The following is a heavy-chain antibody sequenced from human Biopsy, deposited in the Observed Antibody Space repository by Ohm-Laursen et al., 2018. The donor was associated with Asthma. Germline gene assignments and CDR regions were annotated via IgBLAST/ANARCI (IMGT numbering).Heavy chain of an antibody. D-gene: IGHD4-17*01. J-gene: IGHJ6*02. CDR2: ISYDGSNK. CDR1: GFTFSSYG. V-gene: IGHV3-30*03. CDR3: AREGGDYLSGYYYYYGMDV. Sequence: SSLRLSCAASGFTFSSYGMHWVRQAPGKGLEWVAVISYDGSNKYYADSVKGRFTISRDNSKNTLYLQMNSLRAEDTAVCYCAREGGDYLSGYYYYYGMDVWGQGTTVTVSS.